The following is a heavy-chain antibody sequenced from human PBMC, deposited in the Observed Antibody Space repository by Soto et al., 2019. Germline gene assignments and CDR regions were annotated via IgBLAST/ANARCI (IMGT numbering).Heavy chain of an antibody. CDR1: GYTFSNYG. Sequence: ASVKVSCKTSGYTFSNYGITWVRQAPGQPLEWLGWISLYSDGTNYAQKFQGRVSMTTDTSTTTAYTELRSLRSDDTAVYYCARVVPGAEAWFGPWGQGTLVTVSS. D-gene: IGHD2-2*01. CDR3: ARVVPGAEAWFGP. J-gene: IGHJ5*02. V-gene: IGHV1-18*01. CDR2: ISLYSDGT.